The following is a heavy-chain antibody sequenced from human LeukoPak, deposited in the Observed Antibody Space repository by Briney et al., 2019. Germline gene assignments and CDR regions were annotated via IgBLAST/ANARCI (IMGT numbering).Heavy chain of an antibody. V-gene: IGHV4-59*02. J-gene: IGHJ5*02. CDR3: ARDSPRGHIGGP. D-gene: IGHD3-10*01. Sequence: SETLSLTCTVSGGSVSGDYWSWIRQPPGKRLEWVGHISSSGRTNYKPSLKSRVTISADTSRNQLSLQLHSVTAADTALYYCARDSPRGHIGGPWGPGTLVTVSS. CDR1: GGSVSGDY. CDR2: ISSSGRT.